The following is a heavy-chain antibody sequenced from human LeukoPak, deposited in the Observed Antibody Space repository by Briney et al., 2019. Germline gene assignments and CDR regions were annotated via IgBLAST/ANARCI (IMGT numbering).Heavy chain of an antibody. V-gene: IGHV4-39*01. Sequence: SETLSLTCTISDGSVSSGTYYWGWIRQSPGKGLEWIGSIHYSGSSYYNPSLKSRAAIFVDTSRDQVSMDLSYVTAADTALYHCVRHISANTGYFDSCGQGTLVTVSP. J-gene: IGHJ4*02. CDR3: VRHISANTGYFDS. CDR2: IHYSGSS. CDR1: DGSVSSGTYY.